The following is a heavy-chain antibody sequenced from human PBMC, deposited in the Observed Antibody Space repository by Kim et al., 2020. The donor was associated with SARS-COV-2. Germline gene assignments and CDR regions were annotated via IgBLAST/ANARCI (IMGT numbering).Heavy chain of an antibody. CDR2: ISYDGSNK. Sequence: GGFLRLSCAASGFTFSSYGMHWVRQAPGKGLEWVAVISYDGSNKYYADSVKGRFTISRDNSKNTLYLQMNSLRAEDTAVYYCAKDQNKLVLTGYYLSYYYYGMDVWGQGTTVTVSS. CDR3: AKDQNKLVLTGYYLSYYYYGMDV. J-gene: IGHJ6*02. D-gene: IGHD3-9*01. V-gene: IGHV3-30*18. CDR1: GFTFSSYG.